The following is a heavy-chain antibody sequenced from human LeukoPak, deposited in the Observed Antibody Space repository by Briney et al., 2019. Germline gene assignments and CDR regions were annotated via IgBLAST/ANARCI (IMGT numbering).Heavy chain of an antibody. CDR2: FYYSGST. V-gene: IGHV4-39*01. J-gene: IGHJ3*01. CDR3: ARTLRTDLNDAFDA. CDR1: GGSISSSRHF. Sequence: SETLSLTCTVSGGSISSSRHFWGWIRQPPGKGLEWVGSFYYSGSTYYNPSLKRRVTISADMSKNQFSLELTSVTAADTAIYYCARTLRTDLNDAFDAWGQGTMVTVSS.